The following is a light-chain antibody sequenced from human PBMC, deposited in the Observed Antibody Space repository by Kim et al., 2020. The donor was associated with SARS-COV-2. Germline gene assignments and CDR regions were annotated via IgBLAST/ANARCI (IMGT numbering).Light chain of an antibody. V-gene: IGLV1-44*01. J-gene: IGLJ2*01. CDR2: SNN. CDR3: AAWDDSLNGRGV. Sequence: RVTSACSGSSSNIGSNTVNCYQQLPGTAPKLLIYSNNQRPSGVPDRFSGSKSGTSASLAISGLQSEDEADYYCAAWDDSLNGRGVFGGGTQLTVL. CDR1: SSNIGSNT.